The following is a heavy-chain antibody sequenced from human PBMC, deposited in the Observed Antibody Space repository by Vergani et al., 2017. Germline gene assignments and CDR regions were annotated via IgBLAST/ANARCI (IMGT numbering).Heavy chain of an antibody. J-gene: IGHJ4*02. CDR2: VSFRGDT. Sequence: QVKLQESGPGLVKPSETLSLTCTVSGASVNSYYWSWIRQPPGKGLVWMGYVSFRGDTFYVPSVKGRMTISLNTSSNQFSLYLTSVTAADTAVYYCARSRIYYGAGSPDYWGQGTLVTVSS. V-gene: IGHV4-59*02. CDR3: ARSRIYYGAGSPDY. CDR1: GASVNSYY. D-gene: IGHD3-10*01.